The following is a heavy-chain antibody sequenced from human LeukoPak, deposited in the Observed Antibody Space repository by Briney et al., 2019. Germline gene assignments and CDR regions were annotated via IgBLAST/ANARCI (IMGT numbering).Heavy chain of an antibody. CDR3: ARPGYCGGGSCADWFDS. J-gene: IGHJ5*01. CDR1: GGTFSSYA. V-gene: IGHV1-69*05. D-gene: IGHD2-15*01. Sequence: ASVKVSCKASGGTFSSYAISWVRQAPGQGLEWMGGIIPIFGTANYAQKFQGRVTITTDESTSTAYLELSRLRSDDTAVYYCARPGYCGGGSCADWFDSWGQGTLVTVSS. CDR2: IIPIFGTA.